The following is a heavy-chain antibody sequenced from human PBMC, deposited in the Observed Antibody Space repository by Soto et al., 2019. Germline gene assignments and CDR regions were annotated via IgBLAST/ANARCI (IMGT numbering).Heavy chain of an antibody. D-gene: IGHD4-17*01. V-gene: IGHV4-39*01. J-gene: IGHJ4*02. CDR1: RGYITSSSYS. CDR3: ARGLRWTRAFDF. CDR2: MSHTGSK. Sequence: QLQLQESGPGRVKPSETLSLTCSVSRGYITSSSYSWGWIRQSPGTGLQWIGSMSHTGSKFYNPSLKGRVAISVDTSKTQISLKLSSVTAADTGTYYCARGLRWTRAFDFWGQGTLVAVSS.